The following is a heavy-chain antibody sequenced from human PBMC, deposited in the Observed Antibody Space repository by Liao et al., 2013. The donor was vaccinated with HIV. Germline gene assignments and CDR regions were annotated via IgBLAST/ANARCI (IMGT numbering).Heavy chain of an antibody. CDR3: ACGXSDGYYYVKWGGAFEI. J-gene: IGHJ3*02. D-gene: IGHD3-22*01. V-gene: IGHV4-59*06. Sequence: QVQLQQWGAGLLKPSETLSLTCAVYGGSISSYYWSWIRQPAGKGLEWIGDIYYSGSTYYNPSLKTRVSISVDTSKNQFSLKLSSVTAADTAVYYCACGXSDGYYYVKWGGAFEIWAKGQWSPSLQ. CDR1: GGSISSYY. CDR2: IYYSGST.